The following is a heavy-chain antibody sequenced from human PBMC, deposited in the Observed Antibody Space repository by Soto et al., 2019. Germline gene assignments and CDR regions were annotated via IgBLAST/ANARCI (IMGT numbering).Heavy chain of an antibody. Sequence: VQLVESGGGLVKPGRSLRLSCAASGFTFSDNYMSWIRQAPGKGLEWVSYISSSSSHTNYADSVKGRFTISRDNAKNSLYLQMNSLRAEDTAVYYCARGISARPSDYWGQGTLVTVSS. J-gene: IGHJ4*02. CDR3: ARGISARPSDY. D-gene: IGHD6-6*01. CDR2: ISSSSSHT. CDR1: GFTFSDNY. V-gene: IGHV3-11*06.